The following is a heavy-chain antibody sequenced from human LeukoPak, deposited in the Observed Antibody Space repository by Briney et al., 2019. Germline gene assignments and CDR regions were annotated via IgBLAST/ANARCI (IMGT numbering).Heavy chain of an antibody. CDR3: AKDLAYYYDSSGYSNAFDI. CDR1: GFTFSSYA. Sequence: GGSLRLSCAASGFTFSSYAMSWVRQAPGKGLEWVSAISGSGGSTYYADSVKGRFTISRDNSKNTLYLQMNSLSAEDTAVYYCAKDLAYYYDSSGYSNAFDIWGQGTMVTVSS. D-gene: IGHD3-22*01. CDR2: ISGSGGST. J-gene: IGHJ3*02. V-gene: IGHV3-23*01.